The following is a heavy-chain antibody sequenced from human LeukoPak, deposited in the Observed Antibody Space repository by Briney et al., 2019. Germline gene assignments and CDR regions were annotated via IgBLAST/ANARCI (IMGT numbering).Heavy chain of an antibody. CDR2: INPSGGST. V-gene: IGHV1-46*01. J-gene: IGHJ5*02. CDR1: GYTFTSYY. D-gene: IGHD3-22*01. Sequence: GASVKVSCKASGYTFTSYYMHWVRQAPGQGLEWMGIINPSGGSTSYAQKFQGRVTMTRDTSTSTVYMELSSLRSEDTAVYYCARVQAGYDSSGPNWFDPWGQGTLVTVSS. CDR3: ARVQAGYDSSGPNWFDP.